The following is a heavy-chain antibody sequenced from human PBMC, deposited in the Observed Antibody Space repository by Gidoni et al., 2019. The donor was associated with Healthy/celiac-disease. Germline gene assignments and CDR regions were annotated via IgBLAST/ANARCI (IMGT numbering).Heavy chain of an antibody. Sequence: QVQLVEPGGGVAQPGRSLRLSCPASGFTFSSYAMHWVRQAQGKGLEWVAVISYDGSNKYYADSVKGRFTISRDNSKNTLYLQMNSLRAEDTAVYYCAREALVGATFDYWGQGTLVTVSS. CDR2: ISYDGSNK. CDR3: AREALVGATFDY. CDR1: GFTFSSYA. D-gene: IGHD1-26*01. J-gene: IGHJ4*02. V-gene: IGHV3-30-3*01.